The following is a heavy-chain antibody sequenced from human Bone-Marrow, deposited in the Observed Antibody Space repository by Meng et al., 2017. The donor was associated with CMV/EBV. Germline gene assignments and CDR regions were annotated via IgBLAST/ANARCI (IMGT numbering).Heavy chain of an antibody. CDR1: GFTFSNYA. V-gene: IGHV3-23*01. D-gene: IGHD2-8*01. J-gene: IGHJ4*02. Sequence: GESLKISCATSGFTFSNYAMSWVRQVPGKGLEWVSTITGSGETTWHIDPVRGRFTISRDNSKSTLFLQMSSLGAEDTAVYYCAKVGEKGTHGVYPFGSWGQGTRVTGAS. CDR3: AKVGEKGTHGVYPFGS. CDR2: ITGSGETT.